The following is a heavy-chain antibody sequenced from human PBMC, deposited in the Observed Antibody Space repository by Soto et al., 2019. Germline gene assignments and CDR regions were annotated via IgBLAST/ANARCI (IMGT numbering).Heavy chain of an antibody. V-gene: IGHV3-30*18. CDR2: ISYDGSNK. J-gene: IGHJ4*02. Sequence: GGSLRLSCAASGFTFSSYGMHWVRQAPGKGLEWVAVISYDGSNKYYADSVKGRFTISRDNSKNTLYLQMNSLRAEDTAVYYCAKAYRGYCSGGSCSTPCDYWGQGTLVTVSS. D-gene: IGHD2-15*01. CDR3: AKAYRGYCSGGSCSTPCDY. CDR1: GFTFSSYG.